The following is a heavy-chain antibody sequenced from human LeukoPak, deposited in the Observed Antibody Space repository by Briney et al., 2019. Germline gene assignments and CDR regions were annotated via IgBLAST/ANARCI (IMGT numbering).Heavy chain of an antibody. D-gene: IGHD3-3*01. CDR3: AKDHYWSIDY. Sequence: GGSLRLSCAASGFTFSTYCMHWVRQAPGKGPMWVSRICPDGTVTNYADSVKGRFTISRDIAKNTLYLQMNSLRAEDTGVYYCAKDHYWSIDYWGRGTLVTVSS. CDR2: ICPDGTVT. J-gene: IGHJ4*02. CDR1: GFTFSTYC. V-gene: IGHV3-74*01.